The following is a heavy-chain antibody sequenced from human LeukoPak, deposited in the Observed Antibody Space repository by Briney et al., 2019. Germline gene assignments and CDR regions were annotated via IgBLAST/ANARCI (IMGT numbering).Heavy chain of an antibody. D-gene: IGHD3-22*01. Sequence: SETLSLTCAVSGGSISSGGYSWSWIRQPPGKGLEWIGYIYHSGSTYYNPSLKSRVTISVDRSKNQFSLKLSSVTAADTAVYYCARAPRRDYYDSSGYVSAFDIWGQGTMVTVSS. V-gene: IGHV4-30-2*01. CDR2: IYHSGST. CDR1: GGSISSGGYS. CDR3: ARAPRRDYYDSSGYVSAFDI. J-gene: IGHJ3*02.